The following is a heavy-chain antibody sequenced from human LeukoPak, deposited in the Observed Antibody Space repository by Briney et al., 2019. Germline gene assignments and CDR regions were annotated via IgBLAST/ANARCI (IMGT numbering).Heavy chain of an antibody. CDR3: ARVHYGSGSHQLWDY. CDR1: GFTFSSYS. J-gene: IGHJ4*02. CDR2: ISSSSSYI. D-gene: IGHD3-10*01. V-gene: IGHV3-21*01. Sequence: GGSLGLSCAASGFTFSSYSMNWVRQAPGKGLEWVSSISSSSSYIYYADSVKGRFTISRDNAKNSLYLQMNSLRAEDTAVYYCARVHYGSGSHQLWDYWGQGTLVTVS.